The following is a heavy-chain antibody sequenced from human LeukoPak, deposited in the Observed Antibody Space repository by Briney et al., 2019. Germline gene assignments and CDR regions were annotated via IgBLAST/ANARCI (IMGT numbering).Heavy chain of an antibody. CDR3: AGERQRRSDTAPYFDC. CDR1: GFTVSSNY. V-gene: IGHV3-66*01. CDR2: IYSGGST. D-gene: IGHD5-18*01. J-gene: IGHJ4*02. Sequence: GGSLRLSCAASGFTVSSNYMSWVRQAPGKGLEWVSVIYSGGSTYYADSVKGRFTISRDNSKNTLYLQMNSLRVEDTAVYYCAGERQRRSDTAPYFDCWGQGTLVTVSS.